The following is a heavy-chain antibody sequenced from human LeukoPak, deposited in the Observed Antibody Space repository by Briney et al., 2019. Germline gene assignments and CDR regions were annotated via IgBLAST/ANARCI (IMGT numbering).Heavy chain of an antibody. Sequence: GGSLRLSCAASGFTFSDYYMTWIRQAPGKGLEWVSYISSSGSPIYYADSVKGRSTISRDNAKNSLYLQMNSLRAEDTAVYYCARDSAANIEAYFDYWGQGTLVTVSS. D-gene: IGHD2/OR15-2a*01. CDR1: GFTFSDYY. CDR3: ARDSAANIEAYFDY. CDR2: ISSSGSPI. V-gene: IGHV3-11*01. J-gene: IGHJ4*02.